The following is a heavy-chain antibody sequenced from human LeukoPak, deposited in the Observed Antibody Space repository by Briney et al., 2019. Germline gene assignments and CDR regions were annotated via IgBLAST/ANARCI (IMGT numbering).Heavy chain of an antibody. V-gene: IGHV4-59*01. Sequence: SETLSLTCTVSGGSISSYYWSWTRQPPGTGLEWIGYIYYSGSSNYNPSLKSRVTLSVDTSKNQFSLKLSSVTAADTAVYYCARGGSPVPLYWGQGTPVTVSS. CDR1: GGSISSYY. D-gene: IGHD1-26*01. J-gene: IGHJ4*02. CDR2: IYYSGSS. CDR3: ARGGSPVPLY.